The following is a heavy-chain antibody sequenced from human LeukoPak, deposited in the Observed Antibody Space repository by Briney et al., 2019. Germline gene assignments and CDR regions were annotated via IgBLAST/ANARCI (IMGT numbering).Heavy chain of an antibody. J-gene: IGHJ4*02. Sequence: SETLSLTCTVSGGSISSYYWNWIRQPAGRGLEWIGHIYTSGSTNYNSSLKSRVTMSVDTSKNQFSVKLNSVIAADTAMYYCARGVYLGNGYYFDYWGQGTLVTVSS. CDR2: IYTSGST. CDR1: GGSISSYY. CDR3: ARGVYLGNGYYFDY. V-gene: IGHV4-4*07. D-gene: IGHD2-8*01.